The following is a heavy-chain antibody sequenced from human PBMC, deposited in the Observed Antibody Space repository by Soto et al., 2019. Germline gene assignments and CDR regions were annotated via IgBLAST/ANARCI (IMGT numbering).Heavy chain of an antibody. V-gene: IGHV4-59*01. D-gene: IGHD1-26*01. J-gene: IGHJ4*02. CDR1: GDSISSFY. Sequence: SETLSLTCKVSGDSISSFYWSWIRQSPGKGLEWIGYIYYTGATNYNPSLKSRVTMSVDTSKKQVSLKLTSVTAADTAVYFCTVGQWVIRFDYWGQGAVGTGS. CDR3: TVGQWVIRFDY. CDR2: IYYTGAT.